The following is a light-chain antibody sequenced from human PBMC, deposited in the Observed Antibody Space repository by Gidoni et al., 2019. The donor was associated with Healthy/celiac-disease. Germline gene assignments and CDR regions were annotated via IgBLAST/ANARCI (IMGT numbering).Light chain of an antibody. CDR1: QSISSY. V-gene: IGKV1-39*01. J-gene: IGKJ4*01. CDR3: QQSYSTPRLT. Sequence: TSTCRASQSISSYLNWYQQKPGKAPKLLIYAASSLQSGVPARFSGSGSGTDFTLTISSLQPEDFATYYCQQSYSTPRLTFGGGTKVEIK. CDR2: AAS.